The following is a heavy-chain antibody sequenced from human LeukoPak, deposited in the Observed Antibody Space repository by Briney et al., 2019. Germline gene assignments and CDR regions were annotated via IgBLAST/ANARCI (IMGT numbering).Heavy chain of an antibody. V-gene: IGHV4-30-4*01. CDR2: IYYSGST. Sequence: PSQTLSLTCTVSGGSISSGDYYWSWIRQPPGKGLEWIGYIYYSGSTYYNPSLKSRVTISVDTSKNQFSLKLSSVTAADTAVYYCARGSAYYGSGSHFDYWGQGTLVTVSS. J-gene: IGHJ4*02. D-gene: IGHD3-10*01. CDR1: GGSISSGDYY. CDR3: ARGSAYYGSGSHFDY.